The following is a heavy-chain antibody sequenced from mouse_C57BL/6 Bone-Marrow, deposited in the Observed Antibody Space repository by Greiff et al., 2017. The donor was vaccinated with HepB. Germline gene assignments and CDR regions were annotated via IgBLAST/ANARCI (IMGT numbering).Heavy chain of an antibody. J-gene: IGHJ4*01. CDR3: VREFITTVVASMDY. CDR2: IRSKSNNYAP. Sequence: EVHLVESGGGLVQPKGSLKLSCAASGFSFNTYAMNWVRQAPGKGLEWVARIRSKSNNYAPYYADSVKDRFTISRDDSESMLYLQMNNLKTEDTAMYYCVREFITTVVASMDYWGQGTSVTVSS. D-gene: IGHD1-1*01. V-gene: IGHV10-1*01. CDR1: GFSFNTYA.